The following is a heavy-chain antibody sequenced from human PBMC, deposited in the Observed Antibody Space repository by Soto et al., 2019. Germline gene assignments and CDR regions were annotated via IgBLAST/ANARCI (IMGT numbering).Heavy chain of an antibody. CDR2: TGLNGRTT. V-gene: IGHV3-23*01. D-gene: IGHD6-13*01. J-gene: IGHJ4*02. Sequence: EVQILESGGGLVQPGGSLRLSCAASGFTFSMSAMSWVRQAPGKGLEWVSTTGLNGRTTYYADSVKGRFTVSRDNSRNTLDLQMNSLRAEVTVVYYCATVHGTSLSFDYWGQGTLVTVSS. CDR1: GFTFSMSA. CDR3: ATVHGTSLSFDY.